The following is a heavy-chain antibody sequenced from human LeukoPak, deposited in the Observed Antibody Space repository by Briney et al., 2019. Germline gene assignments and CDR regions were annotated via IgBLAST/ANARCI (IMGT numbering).Heavy chain of an antibody. Sequence: SETLSLTCTASGGSISSYYWNWIRQPPGKGLEWIGYIYYSGSTDYNPSLKSRVTISVDTSKNQFSLKLSSVTAADTAVYYCARLSVKGAGYSSGWNHWGQGTLVTVSS. V-gene: IGHV4-59*08. CDR1: GGSISSYY. J-gene: IGHJ5*02. CDR2: IYYSGST. CDR3: ARLSVKGAGYSSGWNH. D-gene: IGHD6-19*01.